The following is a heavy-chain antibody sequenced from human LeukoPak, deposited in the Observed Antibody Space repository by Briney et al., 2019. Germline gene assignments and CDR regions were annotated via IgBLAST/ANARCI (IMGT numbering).Heavy chain of an antibody. J-gene: IGHJ3*02. CDR3: ARDVPAYYYDSSGYTDAFDI. CDR2: IWYDGSNK. CDR1: GFTFSSYG. D-gene: IGHD3-22*01. V-gene: IGHV3-33*01. Sequence: GRSLRLPCAASGFTFSSYGMRWVRQAPGKGLEWVAVIWYDGSNKYYADSVKGRFTISRDNSKNTLYLQMNSLRAEDTAVYYCARDVPAYYYDSSGYTDAFDIWGQGTMVTVSS.